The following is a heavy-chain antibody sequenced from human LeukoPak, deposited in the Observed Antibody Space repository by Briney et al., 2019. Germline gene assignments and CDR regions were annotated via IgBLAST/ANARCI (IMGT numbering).Heavy chain of an antibody. CDR2: IIPIFGTA. CDR3: ARDIVVVPAAGWYFDL. Sequence: SVKVSCKASGYTFTSYAISWVRQAPGQGLEWMGGIIPIFGTANYAQKFQGRVTITADESTSTAYMELSSLRSEDTAVYYCARDIVVVPAAGWYFDLWGRGTLVTVSS. J-gene: IGHJ2*01. D-gene: IGHD2-2*01. CDR1: GYTFTSYA. V-gene: IGHV1-69*13.